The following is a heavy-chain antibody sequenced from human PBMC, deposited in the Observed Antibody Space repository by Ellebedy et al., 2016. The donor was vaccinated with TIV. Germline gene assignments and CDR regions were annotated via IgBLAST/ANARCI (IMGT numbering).Heavy chain of an antibody. Sequence: GESLKISCAASGFTFSSYAMSWVRQAPGKGLVWVSRINGPGSETGYAESVKGRISISRDNARNSLYLQMNSLRGEDTAVYYCARDMGQYCSSTTCYYDYWGQGTQVTVTS. J-gene: IGHJ4*02. D-gene: IGHD2-2*01. CDR2: INGPGSET. CDR3: ARDMGQYCSSTTCYYDY. V-gene: IGHV3-74*01. CDR1: GFTFSSYA.